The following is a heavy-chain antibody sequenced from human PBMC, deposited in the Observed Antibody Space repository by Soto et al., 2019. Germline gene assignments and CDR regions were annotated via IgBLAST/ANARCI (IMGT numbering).Heavy chain of an antibody. V-gene: IGHV4-39*01. CDR2: IYYSGST. Sequence: QLQLQESGPGLVKPSETLSLTCTVSGGSISSSSYYWGWIRQPPGKGLEWIGSIYYSGSTYYNPSLKSRDTISVDTSKNQFSLKLSSVTAADTAVYYCARPGNYGSGSYLYYLDYWGQGTLVTVSS. CDR3: ARPGNYGSGSYLYYLDY. CDR1: GGSISSSSYY. D-gene: IGHD3-10*01. J-gene: IGHJ4*02.